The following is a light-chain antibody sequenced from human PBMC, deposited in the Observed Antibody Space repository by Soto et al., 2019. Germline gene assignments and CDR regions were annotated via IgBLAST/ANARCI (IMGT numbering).Light chain of an antibody. J-gene: IGLJ1*01. CDR1: SANIGAAYN. CDR3: QSYDSSLSGYV. CDR2: GNN. V-gene: IGLV1-40*01. Sequence: QSVLTHPPSVSWAPGQRVTISCTGSSANIGAAYNVDWYQQLPGTAPKLLIYGNNNRPSGVPARFSGSKSGTSASLAIAGLQAEDEGDYHCQSYDSSLSGYVFGTGTKVTVL.